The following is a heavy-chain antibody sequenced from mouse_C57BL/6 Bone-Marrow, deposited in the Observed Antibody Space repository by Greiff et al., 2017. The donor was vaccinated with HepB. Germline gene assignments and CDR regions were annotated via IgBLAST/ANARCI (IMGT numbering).Heavy chain of an antibody. CDR3: ARKHDGYHAMDY. Sequence: VQLQHSGAELVRPGTSVKVSCKASGYAFTNYLIEWVKQRPGQGLEWIGVINPGSGGTNYNEKFKGKATLTADKSSSTAYMQLSSLTSEDSAVYFCARKHDGYHAMDYWGQGTSVTVSS. CDR1: GYAFTNYL. V-gene: IGHV1-54*01. J-gene: IGHJ4*01. D-gene: IGHD2-3*01. CDR2: INPGSGGT.